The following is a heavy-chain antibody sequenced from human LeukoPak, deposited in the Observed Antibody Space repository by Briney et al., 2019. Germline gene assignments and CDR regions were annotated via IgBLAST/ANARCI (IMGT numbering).Heavy chain of an antibody. Sequence: SETLSLSCTVSGGSIRSYYWSWIRQPPGKGLEWIGYIYYSGSTNYNPSLKSRVSISVDTSKNQFSLKLSSVTAADTAVYYCARTGSTVTMLYPFDHWGQGTLVTVSS. D-gene: IGHD4-17*01. V-gene: IGHV4-59*01. CDR1: GGSIRSYY. CDR3: ARTGSTVTMLYPFDH. CDR2: IYYSGST. J-gene: IGHJ4*02.